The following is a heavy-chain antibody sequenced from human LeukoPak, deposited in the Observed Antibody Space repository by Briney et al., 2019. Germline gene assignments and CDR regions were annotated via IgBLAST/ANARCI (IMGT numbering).Heavy chain of an antibody. CDR3: ARDREPYCTGGTCYSTGDY. V-gene: IGHV3-21*06. Sequence: PGGSLRLSCAASGFTFSSCSMSWVRQAPGKGLEWVSSISSSGSYIYYADSVKGRFTISGDNAENSLYLQMNSLRAEDTAVYYCARDREPYCTGGTCYSTGDYWGQGTLVTVSS. CDR2: ISSSGSYI. J-gene: IGHJ4*02. D-gene: IGHD2-15*01. CDR1: GFTFSSCS.